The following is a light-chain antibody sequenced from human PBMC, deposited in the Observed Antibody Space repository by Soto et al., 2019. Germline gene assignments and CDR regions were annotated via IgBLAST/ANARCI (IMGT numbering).Light chain of an antibody. J-gene: IGLJ1*01. V-gene: IGLV2-8*01. CDR3: SSHGGANNFYV. Sequence: QSVLTQPPSASGFPGQSVTISCTGTSSDIGAYNYVSWYQQHPGKVPKLMIYEVSERPSGVPDRFSASKSGNTASLTVSGLQAEDEADYYCSSHGGANNFYVFGTGTKVTVL. CDR1: SSDIGAYNY. CDR2: EVS.